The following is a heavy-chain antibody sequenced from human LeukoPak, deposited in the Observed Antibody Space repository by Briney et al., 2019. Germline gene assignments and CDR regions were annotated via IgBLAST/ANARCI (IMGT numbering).Heavy chain of an antibody. CDR3: ARVSRREWLVQSYYYMDV. CDR2: IYYSGST. V-gene: IGHV4-59*01. J-gene: IGHJ6*03. Sequence: SETLSLTCTVSGGSISSYYWSWIRQPPGKGREWLGYIYYSGSTNYNPSLKSRVTISVDTSKNQFSLMLSSVTAADTAVYYCARVSRREWLVQSYYYMDVWGKGTTVTISS. CDR1: GGSISSYY. D-gene: IGHD6-19*01.